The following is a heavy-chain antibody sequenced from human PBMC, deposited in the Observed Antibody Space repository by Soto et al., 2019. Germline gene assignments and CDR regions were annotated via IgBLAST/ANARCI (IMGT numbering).Heavy chain of an antibody. V-gene: IGHV4-39*01. Sequence: QLQLQESGPGLVKPSETLSLTCTVSGRYISSSSYYWSWSRQPPGKGLEWIGSIYYSGSTYYNPSLKSRVNISVDTSKNQVSLKLSSVTAADTAVYYCSRSLILATSDYFDYWGQGTLVTVSS. J-gene: IGHJ4*02. CDR1: GRYISSSSYY. CDR2: IYYSGST. CDR3: SRSLILATSDYFDY. D-gene: IGHD5-12*01.